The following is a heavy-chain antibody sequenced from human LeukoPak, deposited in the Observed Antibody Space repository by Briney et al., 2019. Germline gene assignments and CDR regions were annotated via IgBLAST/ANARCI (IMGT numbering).Heavy chain of an antibody. CDR3: AKDMSTDWYGGPDY. V-gene: IGHV4-59*01. CDR1: GGSLSSYY. J-gene: IGHJ4*02. CDR2: IHYSGST. Sequence: PSETLSLTCTVSGGSLSSYYWSWIRQPPGKGLEWIGYIHYSGSTNYNPSLKSRVTISVDTSKNQFSLKLSSVTAADTAVYYCAKDMSTDWYGGPDYWGQGTLVTVSS. D-gene: IGHD3-10*01.